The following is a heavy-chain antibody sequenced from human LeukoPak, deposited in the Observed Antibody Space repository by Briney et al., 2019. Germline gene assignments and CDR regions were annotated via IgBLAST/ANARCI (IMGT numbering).Heavy chain of an antibody. Sequence: GGSLRLSCATSGYTFNTYGMNWVRQAPGKGLEWVSGVSTSGDVKWYADSVKGRFIISRDNSKNTLYLQVNSLRAEDTAVYYCAQDGASIRFDNWGQGTLVTVSS. V-gene: IGHV3-23*01. CDR1: GYTFNTYG. CDR2: VSTSGDVK. J-gene: IGHJ4*02. CDR3: AQDGASIRFDN. D-gene: IGHD3-16*01.